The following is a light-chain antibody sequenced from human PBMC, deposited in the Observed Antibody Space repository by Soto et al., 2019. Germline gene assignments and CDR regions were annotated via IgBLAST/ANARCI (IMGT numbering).Light chain of an antibody. CDR2: WAS. Sequence: DIVMTQSPDSLAVSLGERATINCKSSQSVLYSPNHKTYLAWYQQKPGQHPNLLVYWASTRETGVPDRFSGSGSGTDFTRTISSLQAEDAAVYYCHQYHSAPQTVVHGTKVDSK. V-gene: IGKV4-1*01. CDR1: QSVLYSPNHKTY. CDR3: HQYHSAPQT. J-gene: IGKJ1*01.